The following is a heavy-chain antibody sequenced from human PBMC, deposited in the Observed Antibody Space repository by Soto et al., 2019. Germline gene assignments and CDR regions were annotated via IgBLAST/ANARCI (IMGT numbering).Heavy chain of an antibody. CDR2: ISAFNGKT. D-gene: IGHD1-20*01. CDR1: GYTFNIYG. Sequence: ASVKVSCKASGYTFNIYGINWVRQAPGQGLEWMGWISAFNGKTNYAQNVQGRVTMTTDTSTSTAYMELRSLRSDDTAVYYCARGGSGYNWNDVPLDYYYYYMDVWGKGTTVTVSS. V-gene: IGHV1-18*01. J-gene: IGHJ6*03. CDR3: ARGGSGYNWNDVPLDYYYYYMDV.